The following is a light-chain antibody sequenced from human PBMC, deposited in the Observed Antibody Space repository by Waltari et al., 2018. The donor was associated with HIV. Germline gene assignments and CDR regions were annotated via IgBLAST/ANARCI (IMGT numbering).Light chain of an antibody. CDR2: EVT. CDR3: CSYAGSDVV. V-gene: IGLV2-8*01. J-gene: IGLJ2*01. Sequence: QPALTQPPSASGSPGQSVTISCTGTRSDVGVYNYISWYQQHPGKAPKLMIFEVTKRPSGVPDRFSGSKSGNTASLTVSGLQAEDEAVYYCCSYAGSDVVFGGGTKLTVL. CDR1: RSDVGVYNY.